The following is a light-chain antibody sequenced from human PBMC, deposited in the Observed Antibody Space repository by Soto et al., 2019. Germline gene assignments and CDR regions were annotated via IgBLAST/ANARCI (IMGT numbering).Light chain of an antibody. J-gene: IGKJ4*01. V-gene: IGKV1-39*01. CDR1: QSIGRF. Sequence: DLQMTQSPSSLSASLGDSVTIXXRSSQSIGRFLNWHQQKPGKAPNVXINVASTLRSGVPSRFSGSGAGTDFNLTINSLQPEDFATYFCQQSFTTPLTFGGGTKVDIK. CDR3: QQSFTTPLT. CDR2: VAS.